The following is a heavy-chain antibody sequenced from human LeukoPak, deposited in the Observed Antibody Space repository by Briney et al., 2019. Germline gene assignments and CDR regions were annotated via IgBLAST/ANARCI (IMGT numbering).Heavy chain of an antibody. Sequence: SETLCLTCTVSGGSVNCSTYYWGWIRQPPGKGLEWIASIYYSGSTYYSPSLKSRVTISVDTSKNQFSLKLSSVTAADTAVYYCASGTSAARFEYWGQGTLVTVSS. CDR1: GGSVNCSTYY. V-gene: IGHV4-39*07. CDR2: IYYSGST. D-gene: IGHD1-26*01. J-gene: IGHJ4*02. CDR3: ASGTSAARFEY.